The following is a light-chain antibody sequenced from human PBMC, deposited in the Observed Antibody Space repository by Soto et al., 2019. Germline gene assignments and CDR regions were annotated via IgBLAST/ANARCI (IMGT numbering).Light chain of an antibody. Sequence: EIVLTQSPATLSLSPGDRATLSCRASQSVSSYLAWYQQKPGQAPRLLIYDASNRATGIPAMFSGSGSGTDFTISISSLEPEDFAVYYCQQRSNWPPITFGQGTRLEIK. J-gene: IGKJ5*01. V-gene: IGKV3-11*01. CDR3: QQRSNWPPIT. CDR2: DAS. CDR1: QSVSSY.